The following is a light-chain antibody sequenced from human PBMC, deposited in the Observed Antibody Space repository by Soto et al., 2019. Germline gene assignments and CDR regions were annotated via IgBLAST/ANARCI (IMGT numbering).Light chain of an antibody. CDR3: AGWYDSRNVVV. Sequence: QSVLTQPPSVSGAPRQRVSISCSGATSNIGNNTVNSYQQLQAKAPKLLIYFDDLMPSGVADPFSGSKSGSSASLAISGLQFEDEAAYDCAGWYDSRNVVVFGGGTKLTVL. CDR1: TSNIGNNT. V-gene: IGLV1-36*01. CDR2: FDD. J-gene: IGLJ2*01.